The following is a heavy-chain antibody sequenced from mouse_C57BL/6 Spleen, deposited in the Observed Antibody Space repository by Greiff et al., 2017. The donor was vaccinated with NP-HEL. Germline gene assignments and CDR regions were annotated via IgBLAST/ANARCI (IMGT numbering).Heavy chain of an antibody. Sequence: QVTLKESGPGILQPSQSLSLSCSFSGFSLSTFGMGVVWLRPPPGQGLDWLAHIWWDGAKYYNPALKSRPITSNNTSKDQVFLKIANVDTADTATYYGARRGYGSSFDYWGQGTTLTVSS. CDR1: GFSLSTFGMG. J-gene: IGHJ2*01. CDR3: ARRGYGSSFDY. CDR2: IWWDGAK. V-gene: IGHV8-8*01. D-gene: IGHD1-1*01.